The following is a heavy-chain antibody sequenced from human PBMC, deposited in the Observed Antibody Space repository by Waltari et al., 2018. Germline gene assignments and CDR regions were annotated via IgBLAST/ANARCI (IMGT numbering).Heavy chain of an antibody. CDR3: AKAINYYGSGSAIDY. V-gene: IGHV3-23*03. J-gene: IGHJ4*02. Sequence: EVQLLESGGGLVQPGGSLRLSCAASGFTFSSYAMSWVRQAPGKGVEWVSVIYSGGSTYYADSVKGRFTISRDNSKNTLYLQMNSLRAEDTAVYYCAKAINYYGSGSAIDYWGQGTLVTVSS. CDR1: GFTFSSYA. D-gene: IGHD3-10*01. CDR2: IYSGGST.